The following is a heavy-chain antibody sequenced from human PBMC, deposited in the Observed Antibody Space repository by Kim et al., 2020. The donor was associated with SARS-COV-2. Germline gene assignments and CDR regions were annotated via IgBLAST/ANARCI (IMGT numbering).Heavy chain of an antibody. Sequence: GGSLRLSCAASGFTFSSYWMSWVRQAPGKGLEWVANIKQDGSEKYYVDSVKGRFTISRDNAKNSLYLQMNSLRAEDTAVYYCARVYSGGNYYGSGSSEDWGQGTLVTVSS. J-gene: IGHJ4*02. CDR1: GFTFSSYW. D-gene: IGHD3-10*01. CDR2: IKQDGSEK. V-gene: IGHV3-7*01. CDR3: ARVYSGGNYYGSGSSED.